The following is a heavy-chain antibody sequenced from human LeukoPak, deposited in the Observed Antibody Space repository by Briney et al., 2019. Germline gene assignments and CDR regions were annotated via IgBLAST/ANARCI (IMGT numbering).Heavy chain of an antibody. CDR3: ARDLYSYLDY. J-gene: IGHJ4*02. D-gene: IGHD3-16*01. CDR2: ISYDGSNK. Sequence: GSLRLSCAASGFTFSSYAMHWVRQAPGKGLEWVAVISYDGSNKYYADSVKGRFTISRDNSKNTLYLQMNSLRAEDTAVYYCARDLYSYLDYWGQGTLVTVSS. CDR1: GFTFSSYA. V-gene: IGHV3-30-3*01.